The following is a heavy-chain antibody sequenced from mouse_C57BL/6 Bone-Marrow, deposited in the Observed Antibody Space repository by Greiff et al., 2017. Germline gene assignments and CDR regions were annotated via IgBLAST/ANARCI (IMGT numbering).Heavy chain of an antibody. CDR2: IYPGDGDT. Sequence: VQLKESGPELVKPGASVKISCKASGYAFSSSWMNWVKQRPGKGLEWIGRIYPGDGDTNYNGKFKGKATLTADKSSSTAYMQLSSLTSEDSAVYFCARSKGNYGYWGQGTTLTVSS. CDR1: GYAFSSSW. CDR3: ARSKGNYGY. D-gene: IGHD2-1*01. V-gene: IGHV1-82*01. J-gene: IGHJ2*01.